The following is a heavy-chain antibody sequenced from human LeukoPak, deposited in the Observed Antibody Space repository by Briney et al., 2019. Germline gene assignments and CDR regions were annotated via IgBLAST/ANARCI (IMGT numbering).Heavy chain of an antibody. D-gene: IGHD3-10*01. Sequence: GGSLRLSCAASGFTFSDYYMSWIRQAPGKGLEWVSYISSSGSTIYYADSVKGRFTISRDNAKNSLYLQMNSLRAEDTAVYYCARVLTGSITMVRGVIITVTDYYMDVWGKGTTVTVSS. CDR2: ISSSGSTI. CDR1: GFTFSDYY. CDR3: ARVLTGSITMVRGVIITVTDYYMDV. J-gene: IGHJ6*03. V-gene: IGHV3-11*04.